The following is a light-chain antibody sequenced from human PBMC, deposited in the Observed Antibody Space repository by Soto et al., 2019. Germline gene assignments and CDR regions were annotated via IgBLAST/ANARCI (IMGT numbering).Light chain of an antibody. CDR3: CSYAGSSTLV. CDR1: SSDVGGYNL. CDR2: EVT. J-gene: IGLJ3*02. V-gene: IGLV2-23*02. Sequence: QSVLTQPVSVSGSPGQSITISCAGTSSDVGGYNLVSWYQQYPGKAPKLMIYEVTKRPSGVSNRFSGSKSDNTASLTISGLQAEDEADYYCCSYAGSSTLVFGGGTKLTVL.